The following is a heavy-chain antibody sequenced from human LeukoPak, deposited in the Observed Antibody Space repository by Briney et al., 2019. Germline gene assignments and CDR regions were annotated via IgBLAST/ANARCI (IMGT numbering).Heavy chain of an antibody. J-gene: IGHJ6*03. CDR1: GFTFSGYW. V-gene: IGHV3-74*01. Sequence: PRGSLRLSCATSGFTFSGYWMHWVRQGPEKGLELVSRIDNDGHGIIYADSVKGRFTTSRDNAKNTLYLQMNSLRVEDTAVYYCAAGGGWDPSFGVVTHIDAWGKGTTVVVS. CDR3: AAGGGWDPSFGVVTHIDA. CDR2: IDNDGHGI. D-gene: IGHD3-3*01.